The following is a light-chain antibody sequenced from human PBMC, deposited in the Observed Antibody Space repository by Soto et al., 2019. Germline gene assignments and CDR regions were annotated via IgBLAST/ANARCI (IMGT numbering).Light chain of an antibody. Sequence: EIVLTQSPGTLSLSPGERATLSCRASQSVSSSYLAWYQQKPGQAPRVLIYGASSRATGIPDMFSGSGSGTEFTLTIIRREPEDFAVYCCQHYATSPPGYTFGQGTKLEIK. J-gene: IGKJ2*01. CDR3: QHYATSPPGYT. V-gene: IGKV3-20*01. CDR1: QSVSSSY. CDR2: GAS.